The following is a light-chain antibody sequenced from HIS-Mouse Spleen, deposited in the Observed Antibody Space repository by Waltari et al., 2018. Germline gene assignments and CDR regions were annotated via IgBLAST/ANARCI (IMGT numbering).Light chain of an antibody. CDR2: QDS. V-gene: IGLV3-1*01. CDR1: KLGDHY. CDR3: QAWDSSVV. Sequence: SYELTQPPSVSVSPGQTASITCAGSKLGDHYACWYQQKPGLSPVLVIYQDSKRPSGIPERFSGSNAGNTATLTISGTQAMDEADYYCQAWDSSVVFGGGTKLTVL. J-gene: IGLJ2*01.